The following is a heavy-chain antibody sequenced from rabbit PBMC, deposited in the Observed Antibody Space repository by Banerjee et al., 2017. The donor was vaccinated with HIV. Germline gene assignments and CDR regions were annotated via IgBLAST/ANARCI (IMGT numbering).Heavy chain of an antibody. CDR1: GFSFSSSYC. J-gene: IGHJ4*01. V-gene: IGHV1S40*01. CDR3: ARTVYGGYGYGFGL. Sequence: SLEESGGDLVKPGASLTLTCTASGFSFSSSYCVCWVRQAPGKGPEWIACIYAGSGGTTYYANWAKGRFTITRSTSLNTVTLQLNSLTAADTATYFCARTVYGGYGYGFGLWGPGTLVTVS. D-gene: IGHD6-1*01. CDR2: IYAGSGGTT.